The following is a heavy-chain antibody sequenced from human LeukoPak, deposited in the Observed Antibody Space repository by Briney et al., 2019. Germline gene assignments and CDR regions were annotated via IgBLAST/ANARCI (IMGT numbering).Heavy chain of an antibody. D-gene: IGHD1-1*01. CDR3: AREVQGFDT. Sequence: ASVKVSCKVSGYTLTELSMHWVRQAPGQGLEWMGWIDPDTGGTHYAQKFRDRVIVTSDTAISTAYMELNMLTSDDTAVYFCAREVQGFDTWGQGTLVTVSS. V-gene: IGHV1-2*02. J-gene: IGHJ5*02. CDR1: GYTLTELS. CDR2: IDPDTGGT.